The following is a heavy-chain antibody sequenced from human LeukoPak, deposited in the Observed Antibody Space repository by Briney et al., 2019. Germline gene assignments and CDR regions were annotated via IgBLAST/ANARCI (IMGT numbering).Heavy chain of an antibody. CDR3: ARAGYCSSTSCYEENYYYYYMDV. V-gene: IGHV1-8*01. CDR2: VNPNSGNT. CDR1: GYTFTSYD. J-gene: IGHJ6*03. Sequence: ASVTVSCKASGYTFTSYDINWVRQATGQGLEWMGWVNPNSGNTGYAQKFQGRVTMTRNTSISTAYMELSSLRSEDTAVYYCARAGYCSSTSCYEENYYYYYMDVWGKGTTVTVSS. D-gene: IGHD2-2*01.